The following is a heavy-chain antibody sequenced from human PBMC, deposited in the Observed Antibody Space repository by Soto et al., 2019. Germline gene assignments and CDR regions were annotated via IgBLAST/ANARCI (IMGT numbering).Heavy chain of an antibody. CDR1: GFSLRTYG. J-gene: IGHJ5*02. CDR3: ARDAVAAVAGSVNWFDP. CDR2: IWYDGTKK. D-gene: IGHD6-19*01. V-gene: IGHV3-33*01. Sequence: GGSLRLSCAASGFSLRTYGMHWLRRAPGKGLEWVAFIWYDGTKKFYTNSVKGRSTISKDNSNNLYLQMSGLRAEDTAVYYCARDAVAAVAGSVNWFDPWGQGTLVTGSS.